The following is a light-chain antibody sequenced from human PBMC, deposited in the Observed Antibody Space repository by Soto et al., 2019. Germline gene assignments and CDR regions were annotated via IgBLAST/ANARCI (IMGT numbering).Light chain of an antibody. CDR1: SSDVGAYNH. Sequence: QSVLTQPRSVSGSPGQSVTISCAGTSSDVGAYNHVSWYQQHPGKAPKLMIYDASKRPSGVPDRFSASKSGNTASLTISGLQAEDEADYYCCSYAGSYTWVFSGGTKVTVL. CDR2: DAS. V-gene: IGLV2-11*01. CDR3: CSYAGSYTWV. J-gene: IGLJ3*02.